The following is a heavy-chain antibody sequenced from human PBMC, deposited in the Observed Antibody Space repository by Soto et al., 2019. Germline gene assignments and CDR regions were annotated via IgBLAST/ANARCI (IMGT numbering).Heavy chain of an antibody. CDR2: ISSSSSYI. CDR3: ARQNDLLNWFDT. V-gene: IGHV3-21*01. Sequence: EVQLVESGGGLVKPGGSLRLSCAASGFTFSSYSMNWVRQAPGKGLEWVSSISSSSSYIYYADSVKGRFTISRDNAKNSLYLQMNSLRAEDTAVYYCARQNDLLNWFDTWGQGTLVTVSA. D-gene: IGHD3-3*01. CDR1: GFTFSSYS. J-gene: IGHJ5*02.